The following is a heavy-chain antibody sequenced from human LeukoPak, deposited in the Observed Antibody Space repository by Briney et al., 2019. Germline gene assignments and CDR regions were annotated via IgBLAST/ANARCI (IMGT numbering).Heavy chain of an antibody. V-gene: IGHV1-2*06. CDR3: ARTAPYAGSWNAKANSNYFDY. J-gene: IGHJ4*02. CDR1: EYRFTGYY. CDR2: VNPNRGGT. D-gene: IGHD1-1*01. Sequence: GSSVPVSCKASEYRFTGYYMHWVRQAPGQGREWMGRVNPNRGGTNYAQLFQDRVTITRGPSLSPAHTELNRLKSEDTAVYYCARTAPYAGSWNAKANSNYFDYWGQGSLVTVSS.